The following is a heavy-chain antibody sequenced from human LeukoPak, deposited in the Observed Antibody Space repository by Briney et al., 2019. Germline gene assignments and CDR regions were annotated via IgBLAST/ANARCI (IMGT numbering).Heavy chain of an antibody. J-gene: IGHJ4*02. D-gene: IGHD5-12*01. CDR2: INHSGST. CDR1: GGSFSGYY. CDR3: ATVAGGGYDAPYYFDY. Sequence: SETLSLTCAVYGGSFSGYYWSWIRQPPGKGLEWIGEINHSGSTNYIPSLKSRVTISVDTSKNQFSLKLSSVTAADTAVYYCATVAGGGYDAPYYFDYWGQGTLVAVSS. V-gene: IGHV4-34*01.